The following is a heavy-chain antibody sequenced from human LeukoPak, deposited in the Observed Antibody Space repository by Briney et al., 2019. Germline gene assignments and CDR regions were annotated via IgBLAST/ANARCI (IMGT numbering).Heavy chain of an antibody. CDR2: ISGSGGST. D-gene: IGHD3-22*01. J-gene: IGHJ4*02. V-gene: IGHV3-23*01. CDR1: GFTFSSYA. CDR3: AKVPPYYYDSSGPPYYFDY. Sequence: GGSLRLSCAASGFTFSSYAMSWVRQAPGKGLEWVSAISGSGGSTYYADSVKGRFTISRDNSKNTLYLQMNSLRAEDTAVYYCAKVPPYYYDSSGPPYYFDYWGQGTLVTVSS.